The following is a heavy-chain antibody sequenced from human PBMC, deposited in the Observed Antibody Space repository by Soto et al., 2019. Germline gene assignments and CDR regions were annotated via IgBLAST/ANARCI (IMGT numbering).Heavy chain of an antibody. CDR2: IRSKAYGGTT. D-gene: IGHD5-18*01. CDR3: TRDTVQLYYYYYGMDV. J-gene: IGHJ6*02. Sequence: SLRLSCTASGFTFGDYAMSWFRQAPGKGLEWVGFIRSKAYGGTTEYAASVKGRFTISRDDSKSIAYLQMNSLKTEDTAVYYCTRDTVQLYYYYYGMDVWGQGTTVTVSS. V-gene: IGHV3-49*03. CDR1: GFTFGDYA.